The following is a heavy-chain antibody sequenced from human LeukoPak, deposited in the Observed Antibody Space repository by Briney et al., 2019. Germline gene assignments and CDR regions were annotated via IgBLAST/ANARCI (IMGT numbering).Heavy chain of an antibody. D-gene: IGHD2-2*01. V-gene: IGHV1-2*02. J-gene: IGHJ4*02. CDR1: GYTFTSYD. Sequence: ASVKVSCKASGYTFTSYDINWVRQATGQGLEWMAWIDPKSGATNYAQRFQGRVTMTRDTSIITAYMELSRLRSDDTAVYYCARGLRVSPAFDYWGQGTLVTVSS. CDR2: IDPKSGAT. CDR3: ARGLRVSPAFDY.